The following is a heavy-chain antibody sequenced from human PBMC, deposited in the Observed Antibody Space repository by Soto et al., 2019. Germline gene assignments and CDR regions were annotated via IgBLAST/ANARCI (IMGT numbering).Heavy chain of an antibody. CDR3: AGQTFTIAAASYGRSTWFDP. V-gene: IGHV4-39*01. D-gene: IGHD6-25*01. CDR1: GGSITSSSHF. J-gene: IGHJ5*02. Sequence: SETLSLTCSASGGSITSSSHFWGWVRQPPGKGLEWIGTIYFTGNTYYTPSLKSRLTMSIDTSKNEFSLRLNSVTAADTAVYYCAGQTFTIAAASYGRSTWFDPWCPVTLVTVSS. CDR2: IYFTGNT.